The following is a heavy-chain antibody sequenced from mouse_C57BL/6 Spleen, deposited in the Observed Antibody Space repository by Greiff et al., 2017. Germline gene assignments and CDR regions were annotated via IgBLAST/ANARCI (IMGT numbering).Heavy chain of an antibody. CDR3: ARGGEILDY. J-gene: IGHJ4*01. V-gene: IGHV1-54*01. CDR1: GYAFTNYL. CDR2: INPGSGGT. Sequence: QVHVKQSGAELVRPGTSVKVSCKASGYAFTNYLIEWVKQRPGPGLEWIGVINPGSGGTNYNEQFKGKATLTADKSSSTAYMQLSSLTSEDSAVYFWARGGEILDYWGQGTSVTVSS.